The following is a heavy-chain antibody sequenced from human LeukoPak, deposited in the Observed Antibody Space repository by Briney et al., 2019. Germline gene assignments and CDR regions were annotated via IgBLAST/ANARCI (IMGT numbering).Heavy chain of an antibody. CDR1: GFAFSSYW. J-gene: IGHJ4*02. CDR2: IKQDGSEK. D-gene: IGHD5-18*01. V-gene: IGHV3-7*01. Sequence: GGSLRLSCAASGFAFSSYWMSWVRQAPGKGLEWVANIKQDGSEKNYVDSVKGRFTISRDNAKTSLYLQMNSLRAEDTAVYYCARSLWPEDYWGQGTLVTVSS. CDR3: ARSLWPEDY.